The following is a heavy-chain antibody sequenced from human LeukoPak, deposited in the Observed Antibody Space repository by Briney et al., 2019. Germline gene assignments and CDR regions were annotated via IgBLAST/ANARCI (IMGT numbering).Heavy chain of an antibody. V-gene: IGHV3-7*03. Sequence: GGSLRLSCAASGFTFSSYWMSWVRQALGKGLEWVANIKQDGSEKYYVDSVKGRFTISRDNAKNSLYLQMNSLRAEDTAVYYCARDPAGYCSSTSCFGYFDYWGQGTLVTVSS. D-gene: IGHD2-2*01. J-gene: IGHJ4*02. CDR1: GFTFSSYW. CDR3: ARDPAGYCSSTSCFGYFDY. CDR2: IKQDGSEK.